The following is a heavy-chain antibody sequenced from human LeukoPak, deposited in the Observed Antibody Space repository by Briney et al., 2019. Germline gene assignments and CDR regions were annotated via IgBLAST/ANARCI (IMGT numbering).Heavy chain of an antibody. J-gene: IGHJ5*02. Sequence: PGRSLRLSCAASGFTFSSYGMHWVRQAPGKGLEWVAVIWYDGSNKYYADSVKGRFTISRDNSKNTLYLQMNSLRAEDTAVYYCARGGYHYDSSGYFTWGQGTLVTVSS. CDR1: GFTFSSYG. CDR2: IWYDGSNK. CDR3: ARGGYHYDSSGYFT. V-gene: IGHV3-33*01. D-gene: IGHD3-22*01.